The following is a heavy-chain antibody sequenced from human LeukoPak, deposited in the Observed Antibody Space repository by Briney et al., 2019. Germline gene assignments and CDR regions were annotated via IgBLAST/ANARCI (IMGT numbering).Heavy chain of an antibody. CDR3: AKGAAYSTTGRPYYFDH. D-gene: IGHD2/OR15-2a*01. V-gene: IGHV3-13*01. CDR1: RFTFTRFD. J-gene: IGHJ4*02. Sequence: PGGSLRLSCVASRFTFTRFDMHWVRQPPGKSLQWVSSIGTSGDAYSLESVTGRFAISRDDAANSLHLQMSSLRVDDTAVYYCAKGAAYSTTGRPYYFDHWGQGILVSVSS. CDR2: IGTSGDA.